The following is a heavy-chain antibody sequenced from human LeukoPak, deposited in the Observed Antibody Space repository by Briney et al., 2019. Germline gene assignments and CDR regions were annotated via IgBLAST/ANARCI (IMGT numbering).Heavy chain of an antibody. V-gene: IGHV3-30*03. CDR1: GFTFSSYG. CDR3: ASTYRWLPDY. Sequence: PGGSLRLSCAASGFTFSSYGMHWVRQAPGKGLEWVAVISYDGSNKYYADSVKGRFTISRDNSKNTLYLQMNSLRAEDTVVYYCASTYRWLPDYWGQGTLVTVSS. D-gene: IGHD5-24*01. CDR2: ISYDGSNK. J-gene: IGHJ4*02.